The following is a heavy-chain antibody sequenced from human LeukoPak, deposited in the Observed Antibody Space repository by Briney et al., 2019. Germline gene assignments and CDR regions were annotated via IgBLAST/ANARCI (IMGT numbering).Heavy chain of an antibody. CDR3: ARGGKFYYDSSGYPGDY. CDR2: MKQDGSEK. V-gene: IGHV3-7*01. J-gene: IGHJ4*02. Sequence: GGSLRLSCVASGFTFSSYWMSWVRQAPGKGLEWVANMKQDGSEKYYVDSVRGRFTISRDNVKNSLYLQMNSLRAEDTAVYYCARGGKFYYDSSGYPGDYRGQGTLVTVSS. CDR1: GFTFSSYW. D-gene: IGHD3-22*01.